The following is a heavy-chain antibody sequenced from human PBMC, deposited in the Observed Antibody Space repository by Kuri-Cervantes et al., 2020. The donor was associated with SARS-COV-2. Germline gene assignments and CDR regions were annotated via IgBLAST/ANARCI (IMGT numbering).Heavy chain of an antibody. V-gene: IGHV1-2*04. CDR2: INPNSGGT. CDR3: ARGGITGTTGNWYFDL. D-gene: IGHD1-7*01. Sequence: ASVKVSCKASGYTFTGYYMHWVRQASGQGLEWMGWINPNSGGTNYAQKFQGWVTMTRDTSISTAYMELSRLRSDDTPVYYCARGGITGTTGNWYFDLWGRGTLVTVSS. CDR1: GYTFTGYY. J-gene: IGHJ2*01.